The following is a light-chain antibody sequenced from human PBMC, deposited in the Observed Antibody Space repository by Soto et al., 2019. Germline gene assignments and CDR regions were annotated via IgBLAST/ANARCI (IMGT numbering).Light chain of an antibody. CDR3: GTWDKSLDYGV. CDR2: DDK. J-gene: IGLJ3*02. CDR1: SNVGSNY. Sequence: QSALTQPPSVSAAAGEKVTISCSGSNVGSNYVAWYQQIPGSAPRLLIYDDKERPSGIPDRFSGSRYGTTATLVIAGLQTGDEADYFCGTWDKSLDYGVFGGGTQLTVL. V-gene: IGLV1-51*01.